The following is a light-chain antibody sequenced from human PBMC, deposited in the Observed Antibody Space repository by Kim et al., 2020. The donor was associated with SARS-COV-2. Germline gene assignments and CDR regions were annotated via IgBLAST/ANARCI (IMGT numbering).Light chain of an antibody. V-gene: IGLV3-1*01. CDR3: QAWDSSTWV. CDR2: QDS. Sequence: SYELTQPPSVSVSPGQTASITCSGDKLGDKYACWYQQKPGQSPVLVIYQDSKRPSGIPERFSGSNSGNTAPLTISGTQAMDEADYYCQAWDSSTWV. J-gene: IGLJ3*02. CDR1: KLGDKY.